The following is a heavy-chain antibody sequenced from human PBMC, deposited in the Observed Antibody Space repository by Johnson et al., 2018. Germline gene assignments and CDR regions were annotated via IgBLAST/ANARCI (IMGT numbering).Heavy chain of an antibody. CDR1: GFTVSSNY. CDR3: ARKYYYVSSGYHHLGAFDI. J-gene: IGHJ3*02. Sequence: VQLVQSGGGLIQPGGSLILSCAASGFTVSSNYMSWIRQAPGKGLEWVSVIYRGGSTYYADSVQGRFTISRDNSKNTLYLKMNSLRAGDTAVYYCARKYYYVSSGYHHLGAFDIWGQGTMVTVSS. D-gene: IGHD3-22*01. V-gene: IGHV3-53*01. CDR2: IYRGGST.